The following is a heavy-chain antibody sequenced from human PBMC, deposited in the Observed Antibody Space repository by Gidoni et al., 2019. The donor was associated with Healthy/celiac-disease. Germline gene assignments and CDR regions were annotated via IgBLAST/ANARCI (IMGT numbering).Heavy chain of an antibody. J-gene: IGHJ6*03. V-gene: IGHV3-74*01. CDR1: GFTFSSYW. D-gene: IGHD2-2*01. Sequence: YGAASGFTFSSYWMHWVRQAPGKGLVWVSRINSDGSSTSYADSVKGRFTISRDNAKNTLYLQMNSLRAEDTAVYYCASWGYCSSTSCYEAHYYYMDVWGKGTTVTVSS. CDR2: INSDGSST. CDR3: ASWGYCSSTSCYEAHYYYMDV.